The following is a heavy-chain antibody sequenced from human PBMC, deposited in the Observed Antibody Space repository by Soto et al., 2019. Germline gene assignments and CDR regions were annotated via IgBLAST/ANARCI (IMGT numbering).Heavy chain of an antibody. V-gene: IGHV1-46*01. J-gene: IGHJ5*02. CDR2: ISPIGGGT. Sequence: QVQLVQSGAEVKKPGASVKVSCKASGYIFSSYYIYWVRQAHGQGLEWMGRISPIGGGTSYAQRFQDRVTMTRDTSTITVYMELSSLRSEDTAVYYCAGNGNSTGYDLASWGQGTLVTVSS. D-gene: IGHD5-12*01. CDR3: AGNGNSTGYDLAS. CDR1: GYIFSSYY.